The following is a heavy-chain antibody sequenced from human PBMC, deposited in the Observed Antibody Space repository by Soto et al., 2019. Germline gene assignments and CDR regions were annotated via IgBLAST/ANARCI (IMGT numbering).Heavy chain of an antibody. CDR1: GGTFSSYA. CDR2: IIPIFGTA. J-gene: IGHJ6*02. Sequence: QVQLVQSGAEVKKPGSSVKVSCKASGGTFSSYAISWVRQAPGQGLEWMGGIIPIFGTANYAQKFQGRVTITADESTSTAYMELSTLSSEDTAVYYCARVVGSYSSSWYRDYYYYVMAVCGQGTTVTVSS. D-gene: IGHD6-13*01. CDR3: ARVVGSYSSSWYRDYYYYVMAV. V-gene: IGHV1-69*01.